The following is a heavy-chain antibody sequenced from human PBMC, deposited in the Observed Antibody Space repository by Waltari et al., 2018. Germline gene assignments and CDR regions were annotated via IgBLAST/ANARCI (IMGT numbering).Heavy chain of an antibody. CDR1: GLTFYNAW. CDR3: TTFANYGGNSEKAFDY. V-gene: IGHV3-15*01. D-gene: IGHD4-17*01. CDR2: IKSKTDGGTT. J-gene: IGHJ4*02. Sequence: EVQLVESGGGLVKPGGSLRLSCEGYGLTFYNAWMSWVSQAPGKGLEWVGHIKSKTDGGTTDYAAPVKGRFTISRDDSKTTLYLQMNSLKNEDTAVYYCTTFANYGGNSEKAFDYWGQGSLVTVSS.